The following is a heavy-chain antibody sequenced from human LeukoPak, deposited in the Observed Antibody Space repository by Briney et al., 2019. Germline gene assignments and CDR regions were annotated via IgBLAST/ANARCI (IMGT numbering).Heavy chain of an antibody. Sequence: GGSLRLSCAASEFTFSSYSMNWVRQAPGKGLEWVSYISSSSSTIFYADSVKGRFTISRDNAKNSLYLQMNSLRAEDTAVYYCARELGLGRLFWSGFDYWGQGTLVTVSS. CDR2: ISSSSSTI. CDR3: ARELGLGRLFWSGFDY. V-gene: IGHV3-48*01. CDR1: EFTFSSYS. D-gene: IGHD3-3*01. J-gene: IGHJ4*02.